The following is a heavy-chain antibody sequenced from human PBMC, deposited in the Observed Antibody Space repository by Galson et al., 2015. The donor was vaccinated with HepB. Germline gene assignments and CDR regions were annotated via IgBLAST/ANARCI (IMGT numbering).Heavy chain of an antibody. J-gene: IGHJ3*02. CDR1: GFTFSSYA. D-gene: IGHD2/OR15-2a*01. Sequence: SLRLSCAASGFTFSSYAMSWVRQAPGKGLEWVSAISGSGGSTYYADSVKGRFTISRDNSKNTLYLQMNSLRAEDTAVYYCATLPGLLTYHDAFDIWGQGTMVTVSS. V-gene: IGHV3-23*01. CDR3: ATLPGLLTYHDAFDI. CDR2: ISGSGGST.